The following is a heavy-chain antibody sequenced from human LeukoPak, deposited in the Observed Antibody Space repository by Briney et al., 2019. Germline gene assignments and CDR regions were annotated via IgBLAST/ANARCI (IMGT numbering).Heavy chain of an antibody. CDR2: INYSGNT. Sequence: SETLSLTCTVSGDSISSSPYFCGCLRQPPGKGLEWIGSINYSGNTYFNPSLQSRVAISVDTSKNQFSLKLSSLTAADTAVYSCARPSGRNWNAFDIWGQGTMVTVSS. CDR3: ARPSGRNWNAFDI. J-gene: IGHJ3*02. D-gene: IGHD1-14*01. CDR1: GDSISSSPYF. V-gene: IGHV4-39*01.